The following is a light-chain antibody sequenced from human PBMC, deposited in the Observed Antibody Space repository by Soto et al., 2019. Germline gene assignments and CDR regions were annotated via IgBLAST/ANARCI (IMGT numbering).Light chain of an antibody. Sequence: QSALTQPRSVSGSPGQSGTISCTGTSSDVGGYNYVSWYQQHPGKAPKLMIYDVSKRPSGVPDRFSGSKSGNTASLTISGLQSEDEADYYCCSSAGSYTWVFGGGTKLTVL. J-gene: IGLJ3*02. CDR2: DVS. V-gene: IGLV2-11*01. CDR3: CSSAGSYTWV. CDR1: SSDVGGYNY.